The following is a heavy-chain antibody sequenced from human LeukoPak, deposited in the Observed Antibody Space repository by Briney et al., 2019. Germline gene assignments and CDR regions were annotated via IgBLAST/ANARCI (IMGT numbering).Heavy chain of an antibody. V-gene: IGHV4-4*07. J-gene: IGHJ6*03. Sequence: SETLSLTCTVSGGSISSYYWSWIRQPAGKGLEWIGRIFTSGSTNYNASLRSRVTMSVATSKNQFSLKLSSVTAADTAVYYCARGYNWVSPTRNFYYMDAWGKGTTVTVPS. D-gene: IGHD1-20*01. CDR2: IFTSGST. CDR1: GGSISSYY. CDR3: ARGYNWVSPTRNFYYMDA.